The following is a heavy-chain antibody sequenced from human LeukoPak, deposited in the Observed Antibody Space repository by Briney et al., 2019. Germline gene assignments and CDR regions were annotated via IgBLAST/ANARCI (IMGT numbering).Heavy chain of an antibody. CDR1: GFTFSGYW. CDR2: INNDGSTT. CDR3: ARGHETYYYDSSGYF. Sequence: GGSLRLSCAVSGFTFSGYWMHWVRQVPGKGLAWVSRINNDGSTTNYADSVKGRFTISRDNAENTLYLQMDSLRAEDTAIYYCARGHETYYYDSSGYFWGQGTLVTVSS. D-gene: IGHD3-22*01. V-gene: IGHV3-74*01. J-gene: IGHJ4*02.